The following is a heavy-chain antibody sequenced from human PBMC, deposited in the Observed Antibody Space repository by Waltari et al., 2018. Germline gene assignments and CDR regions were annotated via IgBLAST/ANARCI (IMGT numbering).Heavy chain of an antibody. CDR2: IIPIFGTA. D-gene: IGHD3-3*01. CDR1: GGNFSSYA. Sequence: QVQLVQSGAEVKKPGSSVKVSCKASGGNFSSYAISWVRPAPGQGLEWMGGIIPIFGTANYAQKFQGRVTITADESTSTAYMELSSLRSEDTAVYYCARFVNTTYYDFWSGYGMDVWGQGTTVTVSS. J-gene: IGHJ6*02. CDR3: ARFVNTTYYDFWSGYGMDV. V-gene: IGHV1-69*01.